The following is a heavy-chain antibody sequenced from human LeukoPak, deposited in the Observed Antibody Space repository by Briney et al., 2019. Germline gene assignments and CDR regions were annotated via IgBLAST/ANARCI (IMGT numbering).Heavy chain of an antibody. J-gene: IGHJ4*02. CDR2: ISSSSSYI. V-gene: IGHV3-21*01. CDR3: ARGKFVRDGYNSLCY. D-gene: IGHD5-24*01. Sequence: GWTLRLSCAASGFTFSSYGMSWVRQAPGKGLEWVSSISSSSSYIYYADSVKGRFTISRDNAKNSLYLQMNSLRAEDTAVYYCARGKFVRDGYNSLCYWGQGTLVTVSS. CDR1: GFTFSSYG.